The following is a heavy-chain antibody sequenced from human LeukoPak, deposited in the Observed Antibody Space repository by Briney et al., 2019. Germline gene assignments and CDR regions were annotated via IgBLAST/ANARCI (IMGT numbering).Heavy chain of an antibody. D-gene: IGHD2-2*01. Sequence: SETLSLTCTVFGGSFTDYFWTWIRHSTGKGLEWIGEINDYTGDTKYNPSLNSRVSISLEKSKNQLSLELRSVTAADTAVYYCARGRIAKIVVVHSFTYGMDVRGQGATVTVSS. CDR3: ARGRIAKIVVVHSFTYGMDV. V-gene: IGHV4-34*01. J-gene: IGHJ6*02. CDR1: GGSFTDYF. CDR2: INDYTGDT.